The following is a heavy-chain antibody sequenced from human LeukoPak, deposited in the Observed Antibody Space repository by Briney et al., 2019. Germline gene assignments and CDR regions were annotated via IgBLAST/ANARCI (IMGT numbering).Heavy chain of an antibody. CDR1: GFTFSNYV. CDR2: ISASGGSP. CDR3: AKGDTSWLYVDY. J-gene: IGHJ4*02. D-gene: IGHD2-2*01. V-gene: IGHV3-23*01. Sequence: GSLRLSCAASGFTFSNYVMSWVRHAPGKGLEWVSSISASGGSPYYAASVKGRFTISRDNSKNTLHLQMNSLRAGDTAVYYCAKGDTSWLYVDYWGQGTLVTVSS.